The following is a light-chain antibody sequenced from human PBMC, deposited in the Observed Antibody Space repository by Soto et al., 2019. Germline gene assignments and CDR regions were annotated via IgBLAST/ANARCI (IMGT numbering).Light chain of an antibody. CDR2: KAS. CDR3: HQYDHVSPFT. Sequence: IQMTQSPSTLSASVGDSVNITCRASQSISGWLAWYQQKPGKAPKFLIYKASTLQQGVPSRFSGSGFGTEFTLTISGLQPDDFATYYCHQYDHVSPFTFGGGTRVDLK. CDR1: QSISGW. J-gene: IGKJ4*01. V-gene: IGKV1-5*03.